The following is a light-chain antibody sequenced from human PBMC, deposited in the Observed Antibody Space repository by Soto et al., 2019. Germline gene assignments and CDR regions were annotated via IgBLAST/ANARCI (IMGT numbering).Light chain of an antibody. CDR3: QKYNSAPRT. V-gene: IGKV1-27*01. CDR2: AAS. CDR1: QGISNY. J-gene: IGKJ1*01. Sequence: GDRVIITCRASQGISNYLAWYQQKPGKVPKLLIYAASTLQSGVPSRFSGSGSGTDFTLTISSLQPEDVATYYCQKYNSAPRTFGQGTKVDIK.